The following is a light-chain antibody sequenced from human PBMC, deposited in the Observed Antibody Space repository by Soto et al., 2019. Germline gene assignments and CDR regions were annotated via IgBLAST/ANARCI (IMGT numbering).Light chain of an antibody. V-gene: IGKV1-39*01. CDR1: QSINTY. Sequence: DIQMTQSPSSLSASVGDRVTITCRASQSINTYLKWYQQKPGKAPKLMIYAASSLQSGVPSRFSGSGSGTDFTLTISSLQPEDFATYYCQQSYSTPCTFGQGTKLEIK. CDR2: AAS. J-gene: IGKJ2*02. CDR3: QQSYSTPCT.